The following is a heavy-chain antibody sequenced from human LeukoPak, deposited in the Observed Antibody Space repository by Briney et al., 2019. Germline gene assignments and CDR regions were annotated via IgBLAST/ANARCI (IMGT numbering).Heavy chain of an antibody. CDR3: ARVRYASSGSDY. Sequence: SETLSLTCAVYGGSFSGYYWSWIRQPPGKGLEWIGEINHSGSTNYNPSLKSRVTISVDTSKNQFSLKLSSVTAADTAVYYCARVRYASSGSDYWGQGTLVTVSS. V-gene: IGHV4-34*01. CDR1: GGSFSGYY. CDR2: INHSGST. J-gene: IGHJ4*02. D-gene: IGHD3-22*01.